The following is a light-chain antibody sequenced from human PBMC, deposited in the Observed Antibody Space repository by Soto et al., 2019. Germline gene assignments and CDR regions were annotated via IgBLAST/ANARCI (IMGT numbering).Light chain of an antibody. CDR2: GAS. CDR3: QQYGSSPWT. Sequence: EIVLTQSPGTLSLSPGERATLSCRASQSVSSGYLAWYQQKPGQAPRPLIYGASSRAIGIPDKFSGSGSGTDFTFTISRLEPEDFAVYYCQQYGSSPWTFGQGTKVDIK. CDR1: QSVSSGY. V-gene: IGKV3-20*01. J-gene: IGKJ1*01.